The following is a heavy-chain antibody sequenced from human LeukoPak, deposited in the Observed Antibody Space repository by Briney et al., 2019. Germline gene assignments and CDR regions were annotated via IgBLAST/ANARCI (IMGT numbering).Heavy chain of an antibody. CDR2: IQQHGSET. CDR1: GFTFSNYW. D-gene: IGHD3-16*02. Sequence: PGGSLRLSCEGSGFTFSNYWMSWVRQAPGKGLEWVANIQQHGSETYYGDSVKGRFTISRDNAKNSLYLQMNSLRAEDTAVYYCARGSYYFDYWGQGTLVTVSS. CDR3: ARGSYYFDY. J-gene: IGHJ4*02. V-gene: IGHV3-7*01.